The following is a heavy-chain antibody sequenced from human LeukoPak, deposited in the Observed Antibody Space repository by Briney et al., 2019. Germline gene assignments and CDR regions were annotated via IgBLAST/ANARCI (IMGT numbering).Heavy chain of an antibody. Sequence: GGSLRLSCAASGFTFSSYAMSWVRQAPGKGLEWVSAISGSGGSTYYADSVKGRFTISRDNSKNTLYLQMNSLRAEDTAVYYCAKDPGGSYQLGNLFWYGGQGPLVPVSS. CDR1: GFTFSSYA. D-gene: IGHD3-16*02. CDR2: ISGSGGST. J-gene: IGHJ4*02. CDR3: AKDPGGSYQLGNLFWY. V-gene: IGHV3-23*01.